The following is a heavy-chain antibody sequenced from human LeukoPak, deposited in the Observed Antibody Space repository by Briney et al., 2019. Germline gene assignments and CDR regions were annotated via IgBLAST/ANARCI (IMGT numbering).Heavy chain of an antibody. J-gene: IGHJ4*02. V-gene: IGHV4-34*01. Sequence: SETLSLTCAVYGGSFSGYNWSWIRQPPGKGLEWIGEINHSGSTNYNPSLKSRVTISVDTSKNQFSLKLSSVTAADTAVYYCARGPNTARVYWGQGTLVTVSS. CDR2: INHSGST. CDR1: GGSFSGYN. D-gene: IGHD5-18*01. CDR3: ARGPNTARVY.